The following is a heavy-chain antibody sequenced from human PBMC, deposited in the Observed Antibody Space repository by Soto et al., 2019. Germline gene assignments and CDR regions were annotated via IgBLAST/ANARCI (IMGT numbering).Heavy chain of an antibody. V-gene: IGHV4-31*03. CDR3: ARVQPYDYGANTGWLDP. CDR1: GGSISSGGYY. CDR2: TFYSGAT. J-gene: IGHJ5*02. Sequence: SETLSLTCTVSGGSISSGGYYWSWIRQPPGKGLEWIGYTFYSGATYYNPSLKRRTIISVDTSKNQFSLTLTPRTAADTAVYYCARVQPYDYGANTGWLDPWGQGTLVTVSS. D-gene: IGHD4-17*01.